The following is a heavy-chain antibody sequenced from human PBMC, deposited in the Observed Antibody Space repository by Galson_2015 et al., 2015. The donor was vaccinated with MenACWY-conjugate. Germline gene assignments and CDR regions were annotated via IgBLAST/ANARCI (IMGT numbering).Heavy chain of an antibody. CDR3: AKGPSSGYVNWFDP. V-gene: IGHV3-23*01. CDR1: GFTFSSYA. J-gene: IGHJ5*02. CDR2: ISGSGGST. D-gene: IGHD3-22*01. Sequence: SLRLSCAASGFTFSSYAMRWVRQAPGKGLEWVSAISGSGGSTYYADSVKGRFTISRDNSKNTLYLQMNSLRAEDTAVYYCAKGPSSGYVNWFDPWGQGTLVTVSS.